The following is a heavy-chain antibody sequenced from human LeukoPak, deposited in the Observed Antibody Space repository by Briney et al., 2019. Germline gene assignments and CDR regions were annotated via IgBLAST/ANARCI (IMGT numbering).Heavy chain of an antibody. CDR2: IIPIFGTT. CDR3: ARVYTIFGVAPFDY. Sequence: ASVMVSCKASGGTFSSYTISWVRQAPGQGLEWMGGIIPIFGTTNYAHKFQGRVTITADESTSTAYMDLSSLRSEDTAVYYCARVYTIFGVAPFDYWGQGTLVTVSS. CDR1: GGTFSSYT. V-gene: IGHV1-69*13. J-gene: IGHJ4*02. D-gene: IGHD3-3*01.